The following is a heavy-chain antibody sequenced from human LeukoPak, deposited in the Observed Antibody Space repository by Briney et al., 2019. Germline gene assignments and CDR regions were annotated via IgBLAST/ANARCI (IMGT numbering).Heavy chain of an antibody. J-gene: IGHJ5*02. CDR1: GGTFSSYA. CDR2: IIPIFGTA. Sequence: GSSVKVSCKASGGTFSSYAISWVRQAPGQGLEWMGGIIPIFGTANYAQKFQGRVTITADESTSTAYMELSSLRSEDTAVYYCARGIVVVTATRQTFDPWGQGTLVTVSS. V-gene: IGHV1-69*01. D-gene: IGHD2-21*02. CDR3: ARGIVVVTATRQTFDP.